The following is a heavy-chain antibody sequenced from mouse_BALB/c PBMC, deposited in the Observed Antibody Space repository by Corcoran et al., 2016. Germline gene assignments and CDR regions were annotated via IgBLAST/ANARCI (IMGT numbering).Heavy chain of an antibody. V-gene: IGHV14-3*02. CDR2: IDPANGNT. Sequence: EVQLQQSGAELVKPGASVKLSCTASGFNIKDTYMHWVKQRPEQGLEWIGRIDPANGNTKYDPKFQGKATITADTSSNTAYLQLSSLTSEDTAVYYCAPFYYYGSSPAWFAYWGQGTLVTVSA. CDR3: APFYYYGSSPAWFAY. D-gene: IGHD1-1*01. CDR1: GFNIKDTY. J-gene: IGHJ3*01.